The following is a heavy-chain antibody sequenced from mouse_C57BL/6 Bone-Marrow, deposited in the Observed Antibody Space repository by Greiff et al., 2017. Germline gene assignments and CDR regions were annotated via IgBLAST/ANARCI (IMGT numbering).Heavy chain of an antibody. Sequence: QVQLQQSGAELVKPGASVKISCKASGYAFSSYWMNWVKQWPGKGLEWIGQIYPGDGDTNYNGKFKGKATLTADKSSSRAYMQLSSLTSEDSAGYFWAKRNYCGSSYVGWFDYWGQGTLVTVSA. V-gene: IGHV1-80*01. D-gene: IGHD1-1*01. CDR1: GYAFSSYW. J-gene: IGHJ3*01. CDR3: AKRNYCGSSYVGWFDY. CDR2: IYPGDGDT.